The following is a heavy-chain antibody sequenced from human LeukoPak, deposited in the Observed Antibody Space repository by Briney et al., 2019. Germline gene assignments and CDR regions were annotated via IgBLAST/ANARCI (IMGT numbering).Heavy chain of an antibody. CDR1: GFTFSHFG. J-gene: IGHJ5*02. CDR2: IWSDATNQ. V-gene: IGHV3-30*02. CDR3: AEDAQRGFDYSNSLEH. Sequence: GGSLRLSCEASGFTFSHFGMHWVRQAPGKGLEWVAVIWSDATNQYYADSVKGRFTISRDNFKRTVSLEMNSLRGEDTAVYYCAEDAQRGFDYSNSLEHWGQGSLVVVSS. D-gene: IGHD4-11*01.